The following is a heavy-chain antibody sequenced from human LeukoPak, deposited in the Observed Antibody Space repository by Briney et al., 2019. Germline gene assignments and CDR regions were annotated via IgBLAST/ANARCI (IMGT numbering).Heavy chain of an antibody. CDR3: TRVAPTLVHAY. Sequence: GGSLRLSCAASGFTFYTYRMHWVRQAPGKGLVWVSHIVSDGYSITYADSVKGRFTISRDNAKNTLYLQMNTLRGDDTAVYFLTRVAPTLVHAYWGQETLVTVSS. D-gene: IGHD2-2*01. V-gene: IGHV3-74*03. J-gene: IGHJ4*02. CDR1: GFTFYTYR. CDR2: IVSDGYSI.